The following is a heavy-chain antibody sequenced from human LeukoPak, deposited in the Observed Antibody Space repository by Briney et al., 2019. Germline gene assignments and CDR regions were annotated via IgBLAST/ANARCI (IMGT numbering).Heavy chain of an antibody. CDR3: ARSKPERHYYYYYGMDV. J-gene: IGHJ6*02. CDR1: GFTFSSYA. V-gene: IGHV3-7*01. D-gene: IGHD4-11*01. CDR2: IKQDGSEK. Sequence: GGSLRLSCAASGFTFSSYAMSWVRQAPGKGLEWVANIKQDGSEKYYVDSVKGRFTISRDNAKNSLYLQMNSLRAEDTAVYYCARSKPERHYYYYYGMDVWGQGTTVTASS.